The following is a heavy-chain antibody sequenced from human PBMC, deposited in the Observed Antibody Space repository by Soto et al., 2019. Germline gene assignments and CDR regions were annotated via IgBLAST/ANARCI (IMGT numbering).Heavy chain of an antibody. J-gene: IGHJ6*02. CDR3: ARDKNGSGFNGMDV. D-gene: IGHD3-10*01. CDR1: GYTFTSYA. Sequence: ASVKVSCKASGYTFTSYAMHWVRQAPGQRLEWMGWINAGNGNTKYSQKFQGRVTITRDTSASTAYMELSSLRSEDTAVYYCARDKNGSGFNGMDVWGQGTTVTVSS. CDR2: INAGNGNT. V-gene: IGHV1-3*01.